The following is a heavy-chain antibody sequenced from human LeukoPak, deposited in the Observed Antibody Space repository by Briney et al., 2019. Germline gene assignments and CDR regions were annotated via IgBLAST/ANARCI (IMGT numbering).Heavy chain of an antibody. V-gene: IGHV3-23*01. CDR1: GFTFSSYA. CDR2: ISGSGGST. J-gene: IGHJ4*02. D-gene: IGHD1-1*01. CDR3: AKDKVALSTGAYDY. Sequence: GGSLRLSCAASGFTFSSYAMSWVRQAPGKGLEWVSAISGSGGSTYCADSVKGRFTISRDNSKNTLYLQMNSLRAEDTAVYYCAKDKVALSTGAYDYWGQGTLVTVSS.